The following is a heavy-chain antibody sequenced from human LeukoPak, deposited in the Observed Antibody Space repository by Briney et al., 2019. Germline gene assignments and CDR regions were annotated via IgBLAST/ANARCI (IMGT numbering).Heavy chain of an antibody. J-gene: IGHJ6*03. D-gene: IGHD4-17*01. CDR2: IYHSGST. V-gene: IGHV4-38-2*02. CDR1: GYSIRSGDY. CDR3: ARDIGPTTGYYYMDV. Sequence: PSETLSLTCTVSGYSIRSGDYWGWIRQPPGKGLEWIGNIYHSGSTYYNPSLKSRVIISVDTSKNHFSLKLSSVTAADTAVYYCARDIGPTTGYYYMDVWGKGTTVTISS.